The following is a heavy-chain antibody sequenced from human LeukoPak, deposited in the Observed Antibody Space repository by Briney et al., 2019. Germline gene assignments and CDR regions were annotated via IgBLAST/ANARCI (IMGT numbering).Heavy chain of an antibody. Sequence: GGSLRFSCAASGFTFSSYEMNWVRQAPGKGLEWVSYISSSGSTIYYADSVKGRFTISRDNSKNTLYLQMNSLRAEDTAVYYCAKGRHPVLLWFGELYAPDYWGQGTLVTVSS. CDR3: AKGRHPVLLWFGELYAPDY. V-gene: IGHV3-48*03. CDR1: GFTFSSYE. CDR2: ISSSGSTI. J-gene: IGHJ4*02. D-gene: IGHD3-10*01.